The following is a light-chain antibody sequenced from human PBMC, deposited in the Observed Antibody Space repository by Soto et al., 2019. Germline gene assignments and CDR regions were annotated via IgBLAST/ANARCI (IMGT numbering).Light chain of an antibody. V-gene: IGLV1-51*01. CDR1: SSNIGNNY. CDR3: ATWDTSLSAGV. J-gene: IGLJ3*02. CDR2: DNN. Sequence: QSVLTQPPSVSAAPGQKVTISCSGSSSNIGNNYVSWYQQLPGTAPKLLIYDNNERPSGVPDRFSGSKSGPSATLGITGLQTGDEADYYCATWDTSLSAGVFGGGTKLNVL.